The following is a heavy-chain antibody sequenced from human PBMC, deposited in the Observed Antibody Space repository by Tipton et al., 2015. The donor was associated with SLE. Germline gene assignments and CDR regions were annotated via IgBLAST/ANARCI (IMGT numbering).Heavy chain of an antibody. CDR3: ARDLGYSSGCARDY. J-gene: IGHJ4*02. CDR1: GGSISSGSYY. CDR2: IYYSGST. Sequence: TLSLTCTVSGGSISSGSYYWGWIRQPPGKGLEWIGSIYYSGSTYYNPSLKSRVTISVDTSKNQFSLKLSSVTAADTAVYYCARDLGYSSGCARDYWGQGTLVTVSS. V-gene: IGHV4-39*07. D-gene: IGHD6-25*01.